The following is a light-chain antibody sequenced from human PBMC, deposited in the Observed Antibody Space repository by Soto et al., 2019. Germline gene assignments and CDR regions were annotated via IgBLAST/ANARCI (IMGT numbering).Light chain of an antibody. V-gene: IGLV2-8*01. CDR3: SSYAGSNNLV. CDR1: SSDVGGYNY. J-gene: IGLJ3*02. Sequence: QSALTQPPSASGSPGQSVTISCTGTSSDVGGYNYVSWYQQHPGQAPKLMLYEVNKRPSGVPDLFSGSKSGNTASLTVYGLQAEDEADYYCSSYAGSNNLVFGGGTKLTVL. CDR2: EVN.